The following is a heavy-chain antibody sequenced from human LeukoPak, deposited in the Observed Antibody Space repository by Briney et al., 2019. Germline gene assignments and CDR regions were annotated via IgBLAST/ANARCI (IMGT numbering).Heavy chain of an antibody. Sequence: GGSLRLSCEASGFTFSSYGMHWVRQAPGKGLEWVAVIWSDENKKYYADFVKGRFTISRDNFKSTLYLQVNSLRVEDTAVYYCAREGLTTSPSSALDIWGQGTTVTVLS. CDR1: GFTFSSYG. V-gene: IGHV3-33*01. CDR2: IWSDENKK. J-gene: IGHJ3*02. D-gene: IGHD6-25*01. CDR3: AREGLTTSPSSALDI.